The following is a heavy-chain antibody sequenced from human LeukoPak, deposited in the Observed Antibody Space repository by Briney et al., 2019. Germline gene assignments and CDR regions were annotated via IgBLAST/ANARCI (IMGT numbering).Heavy chain of an antibody. D-gene: IGHD4-17*01. Sequence: GGSLRLSCAASGLTFSRYYMHWVRQAPGKGLVWVTRINSDGSSTTYADSVKGRFTISRDNAKNTLYLQMNSLKVEDTAVYYCAKPGDDYGDSGYFDYWGQGTLVTVSS. CDR1: GLTFSRYY. CDR2: INSDGSST. J-gene: IGHJ4*02. V-gene: IGHV3-74*01. CDR3: AKPGDDYGDSGYFDY.